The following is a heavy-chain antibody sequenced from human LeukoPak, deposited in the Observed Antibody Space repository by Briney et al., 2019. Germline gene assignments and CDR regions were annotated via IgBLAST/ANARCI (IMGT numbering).Heavy chain of an antibody. V-gene: IGHV3-13*01. CDR1: GFTFSNYD. D-gene: IGHD6-19*01. CDR3: ARELEWLVPVGLDY. J-gene: IGHJ4*02. CDR2: IGTISDT. Sequence: PGGSLRLSCAASGFTFSNYDMHWVRQVTGKGLEWVSSIGTISDTYYPDSVRDRFTISRENAKSSLYLQMNSLRVGDTAVYYCARELEWLVPVGLDYWGQGTLVTVSS.